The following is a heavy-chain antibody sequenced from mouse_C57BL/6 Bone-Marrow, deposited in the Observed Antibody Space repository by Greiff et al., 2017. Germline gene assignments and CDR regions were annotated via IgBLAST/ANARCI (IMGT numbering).Heavy chain of an antibody. D-gene: IGHD1-1*01. CDR1: GFTFSSYA. CDR2: ISDGGSYT. Sequence: EVKLMESGGGLVKPGGSLKLSCAASGFTFSSYAMSWVRQTPEKRLEWVATISDGGSYTYYPDNVKGRFTISRDNAKNTLYLQMSSLKSEDTAMYYCAHGSSSAWFAYWGQGTLVTVSA. V-gene: IGHV5-4*03. J-gene: IGHJ3*01. CDR3: AHGSSSAWFAY.